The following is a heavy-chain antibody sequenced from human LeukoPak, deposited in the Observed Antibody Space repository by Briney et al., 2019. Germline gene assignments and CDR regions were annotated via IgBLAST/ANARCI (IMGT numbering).Heavy chain of an antibody. Sequence: PSETLSLTCTVSGGSISNYYWSWIRQPAGKGLEWIGRIYTSGSINYNPSLKGRVTMSVDTSKNQFSLKLTSVTAADTAVYYCARDSDSSNWPGGNWFDPWGQGTLVTVSS. V-gene: IGHV4-4*07. D-gene: IGHD6-13*01. CDR2: IYTSGSI. CDR3: ARDSDSSNWPGGNWFDP. J-gene: IGHJ5*02. CDR1: GGSISNYY.